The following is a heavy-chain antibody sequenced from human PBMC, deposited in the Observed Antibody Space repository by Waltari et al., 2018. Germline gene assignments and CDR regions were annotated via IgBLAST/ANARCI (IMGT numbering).Heavy chain of an antibody. V-gene: IGHV1-2*02. D-gene: IGHD7-27*01. CDR2: IHPNSGST. CDR3: ARVSVTGETWYFDL. J-gene: IGHJ2*01. Sequence: QVQLVQSGAEVKKPGASVKVSCKASGYTFTGYHMHWVRQAPGQGLEWMGWIHPNSGSTNDAQKFQGSVTMTRDTSSSTAYMELSRLRSDDTAVYYCARVSVTGETWYFDLWGRGTLVTVSS. CDR1: GYTFTGYH.